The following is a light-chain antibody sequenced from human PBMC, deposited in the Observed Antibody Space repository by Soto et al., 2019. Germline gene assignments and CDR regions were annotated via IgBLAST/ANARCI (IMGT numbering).Light chain of an antibody. CDR3: KQYGSSRT. Sequence: LFSESAGNLAVSAGEMSTTFRRASQSVSNNYLAWYQQKPGQAPRLLIYGASNRTTGIPDRFSGSGSGTDFTLTISRLEPEDFAVYYCKQYGSSRTFGKGHKGDIK. CDR2: GAS. V-gene: IGKV3-20*01. CDR1: QSVSNNY. J-gene: IGKJ1*01.